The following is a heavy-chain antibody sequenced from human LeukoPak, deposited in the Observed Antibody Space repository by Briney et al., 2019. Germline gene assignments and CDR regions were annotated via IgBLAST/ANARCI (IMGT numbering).Heavy chain of an antibody. D-gene: IGHD4-17*01. V-gene: IGHV3-23*01. CDR2: ISGSGGST. Sequence: LGGSLRLSCAASGFTFSSYAMSWVRQAPGKGLEWVSAISGSGGSTYYADSVKGRFTISRDNSKNTLYLQMNSLRAEDTAVYYCAKDHYDYGDYVFLAGYDYWGQGTLVTVSS. J-gene: IGHJ4*02. CDR1: GFTFSSYA. CDR3: AKDHYDYGDYVFLAGYDY.